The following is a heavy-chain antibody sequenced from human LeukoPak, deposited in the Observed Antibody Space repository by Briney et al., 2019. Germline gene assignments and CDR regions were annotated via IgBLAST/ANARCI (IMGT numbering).Heavy chain of an antibody. Sequence: KESGPTLVKPTQTLTLTCTFSGFSLSTSGMGVGWIRQPPGKALGWLAIIYWDDDKRYSPSLKSRLTITKDTSKNQVVLTTTNMDPVDTGTYYCAGGSGRTFDYWGQGTLVTVSS. V-gene: IGHV2-5*02. J-gene: IGHJ4*02. CDR1: GFSLSTSGMG. CDR2: IYWDDDK. D-gene: IGHD6-19*01. CDR3: AGGSGRTFDY.